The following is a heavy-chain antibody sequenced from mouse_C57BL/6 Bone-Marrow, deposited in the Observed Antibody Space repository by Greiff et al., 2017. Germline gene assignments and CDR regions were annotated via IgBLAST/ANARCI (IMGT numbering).Heavy chain of an antibody. V-gene: IGHV14-4*01. CDR1: GFNIKDDS. Sequence: VQLQQSGAELVRPGASVKLSCTASGFNIKDDSMHWVQQRPEQGLEWVGWIDPENGDTESASELQGKATITADTSSNTVYLQLRSLKSTDTAVTYCTAFNYYGSPAWFAYWGQGTMVTVSA. D-gene: IGHD1-1*01. CDR3: TAFNYYGSPAWFAY. J-gene: IGHJ3*01. CDR2: IDPENGDT.